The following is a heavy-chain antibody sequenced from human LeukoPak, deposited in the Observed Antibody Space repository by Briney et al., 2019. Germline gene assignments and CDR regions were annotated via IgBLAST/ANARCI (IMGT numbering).Heavy chain of an antibody. J-gene: IGHJ5*02. CDR2: IHHTGST. Sequence: PSGTLSLTCAVSRGSLSRSNWWSWVRQPPGKGLEWIGEIHHTGSTNYNPSVKSRVTMSVDKSKNQFSLNLNSVTAADTAVYYWARGELRDSFDPWGQGTLVTVSS. CDR3: ARGELRDSFDP. D-gene: IGHD1-7*01. CDR1: RGSLSRSNW. V-gene: IGHV4-4*02.